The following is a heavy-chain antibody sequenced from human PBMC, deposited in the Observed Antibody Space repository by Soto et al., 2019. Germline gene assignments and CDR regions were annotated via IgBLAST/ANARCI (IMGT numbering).Heavy chain of an antibody. D-gene: IGHD6-13*01. CDR3: ARDSEAAPQGMGV. CDR1: GFTFSSYG. CDR2: IGYDGSNK. V-gene: IGHV3-33*01. J-gene: IGHJ6*02. Sequence: QVQLVESGGGVVQPGRSLRLSCAASGFTFSSYGMHWVRQAPGKGLEWVAVIGYDGSNKYYADSVKGRFTISRDNSKNTLYLQMNSLRAEDTAVYYCARDSEAAPQGMGVWGQGTTVTVSS.